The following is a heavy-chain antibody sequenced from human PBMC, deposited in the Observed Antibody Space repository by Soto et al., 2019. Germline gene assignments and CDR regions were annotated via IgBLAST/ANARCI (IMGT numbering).Heavy chain of an antibody. J-gene: IGHJ4*02. D-gene: IGHD5-12*01. CDR2: INAGNGNT. CDR3: ARDRYSGYDLFDY. V-gene: IGHV1-3*01. Sequence: ASVKVSCKASGYTFTSYAMHWVRQAPGQRLEWMGWINAGNGNTKCSQKFQGRVTITRDTSASTAYMELSSLRSEDTAVYYCARDRYSGYDLFDYWGQGTLVTVSS. CDR1: GYTFTSYA.